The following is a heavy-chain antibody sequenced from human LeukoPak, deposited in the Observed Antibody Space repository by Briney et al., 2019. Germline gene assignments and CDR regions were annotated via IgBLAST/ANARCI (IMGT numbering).Heavy chain of an antibody. Sequence: PGGTLRLSCAASGFTFSDYYMSWIRQAPGTGLEWVSYISSSGSTIYYADSVKGRFTISRDNAKNSLYLQMTSLRAEDTAIYYCAGPEYRVYFDYWGQGTLVTVSS. D-gene: IGHD2-2*01. CDR2: ISSSGSTI. V-gene: IGHV3-11*01. J-gene: IGHJ4*02. CDR3: AGPEYRVYFDY. CDR1: GFTFSDYY.